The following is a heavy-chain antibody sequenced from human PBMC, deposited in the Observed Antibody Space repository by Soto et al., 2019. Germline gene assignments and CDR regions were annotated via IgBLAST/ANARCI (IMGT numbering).Heavy chain of an antibody. Sequence: QVHLVQSGADVKKPGASVQVSCRASGYPFTDFYIHWVRQAPGQGLEWMGWINPSSGGTNYARKFQGRVTVTRDTSISTAYMELDRLTSDDTAVYYCARIWGLCPNGVCSYYFDYWGQGTLVSVSS. CDR1: GYPFTDFY. D-gene: IGHD2-8*01. V-gene: IGHV1-2*02. CDR2: INPSSGGT. CDR3: ARIWGLCPNGVCSYYFDY. J-gene: IGHJ4*02.